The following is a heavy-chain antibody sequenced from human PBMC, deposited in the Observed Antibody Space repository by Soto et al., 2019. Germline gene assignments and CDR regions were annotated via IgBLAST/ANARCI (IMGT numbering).Heavy chain of an antibody. CDR3: ARGGGDIVVVTAIRAFDI. CDR1: GGSISSYY. CDR2: IYYSGST. Sequence: QVQLQESGPGLVKPSETLSLTCTVSGGSISSYYWSWIRQPPGKGLEWIGYIYYSGSTNYNPSLKSRVTISVDTSKNQFSLKLSSVTAVDTAVYYCARGGGDIVVVTAIRAFDIWGQGTMVTVSS. D-gene: IGHD2-21*02. V-gene: IGHV4-59*01. J-gene: IGHJ3*02.